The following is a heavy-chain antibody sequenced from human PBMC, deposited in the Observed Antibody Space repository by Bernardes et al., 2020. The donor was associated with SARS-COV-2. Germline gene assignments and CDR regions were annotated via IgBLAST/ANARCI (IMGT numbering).Heavy chain of an antibody. CDR1: GFTFSTYG. J-gene: IGHJ3*02. V-gene: IGHV3-30*03. Sequence: GGSLRLSCAASGFTFSTYGMHWVRQAPGKGLEWVAVISYDGSNKYYADSVKGRFTISRDNSKNTLYLQMNSLRAEDTAVYYCAREQYYGSGRSDAFDIWGQGTMVTVSS. CDR2: ISYDGSNK. D-gene: IGHD3-10*01. CDR3: AREQYYGSGRSDAFDI.